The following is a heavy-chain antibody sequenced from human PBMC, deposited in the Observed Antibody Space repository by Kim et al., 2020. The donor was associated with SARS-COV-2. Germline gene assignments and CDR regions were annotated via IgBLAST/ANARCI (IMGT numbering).Heavy chain of an antibody. Sequence: GGSLRLSCAASGFTFSSYEMNWVRQAPGKGLEWVSYIASSGSTIKYADSVKGRFTISRDTAKNSLYLQMNRLRAEDTAVYYCAAPDSGRYSAPDYWGQGTLVTVSS. J-gene: IGHJ4*02. CDR3: AAPDSGRYSAPDY. D-gene: IGHD1-26*01. CDR2: IASSGSTI. CDR1: GFTFSSYE. V-gene: IGHV3-48*03.